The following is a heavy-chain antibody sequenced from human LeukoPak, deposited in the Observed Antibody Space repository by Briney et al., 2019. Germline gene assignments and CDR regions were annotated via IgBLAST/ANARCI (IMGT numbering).Heavy chain of an antibody. Sequence: SETLSLTCTVSGGSISSYYWSWIRQPAGKGLEWIGRIYTSGSTNYNPSLKSRVTMSVDTSKNQFSLKLSSVTAADTAVYYCARDTYYYDSSGYYCFDYWGQGTLVTVSS. J-gene: IGHJ4*02. CDR2: IYTSGST. CDR3: ARDTYYYDSSGYYCFDY. V-gene: IGHV4-4*07. CDR1: GGSISSYY. D-gene: IGHD3-22*01.